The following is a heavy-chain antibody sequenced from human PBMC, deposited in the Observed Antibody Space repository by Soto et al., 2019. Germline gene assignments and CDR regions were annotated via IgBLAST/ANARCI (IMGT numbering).Heavy chain of an antibody. J-gene: IGHJ6*02. CDR3: ARQTTVVTPDYYYYYGMDV. CDR2: IDPSDSYT. V-gene: IGHV5-10-1*01. Sequence: GESLKISCKGSGYSFTSYWISWVRQMPGKGLEWMGRIDPSDSYTNYSPSFQGHVTISADKSISTAYLQWSSLKASDTAMYYCARQTTVVTPDYYYYYGMDVWGQGTTVTVSS. CDR1: GYSFTSYW. D-gene: IGHD4-17*01.